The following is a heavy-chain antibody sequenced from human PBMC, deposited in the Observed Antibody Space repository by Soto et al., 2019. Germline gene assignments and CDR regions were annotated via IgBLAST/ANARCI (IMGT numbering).Heavy chain of an antibody. J-gene: IGHJ6*02. Sequence: GGSLRLSCAASGFTFSSYGMHWVRQAPGKGLEWVAVISYDGSNKYYADSVKGRFTISRDNSKNTLYLQMNSLRAEDTAVYYCAKATSIVVVPAAIYYYGMDVWGQGTTVTVSS. CDR3: AKATSIVVVPAAIYYYGMDV. CDR2: ISYDGSNK. D-gene: IGHD2-2*02. CDR1: GFTFSSYG. V-gene: IGHV3-30*18.